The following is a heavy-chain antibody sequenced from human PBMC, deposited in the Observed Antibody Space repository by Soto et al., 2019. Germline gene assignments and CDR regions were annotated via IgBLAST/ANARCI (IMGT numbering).Heavy chain of an antibody. V-gene: IGHV3-23*01. J-gene: IGHJ6*03. CDR1: GYTFSTYA. CDR3: AGRYCTNGVCYTNYYYYIDV. D-gene: IGHD2-8*01. CDR2: ITTSGGNT. Sequence: EVQLLESGGGLVQPGGSLRLSCAASGYTFSTYAMSWVRQAPGKGLEWVSTITTSGGNTYYADSVQGRFTLSRDNSKNTLYLQMNSLRAEDTAVYYCAGRYCTNGVCYTNYYYYIDVWGKGTTVTVSS.